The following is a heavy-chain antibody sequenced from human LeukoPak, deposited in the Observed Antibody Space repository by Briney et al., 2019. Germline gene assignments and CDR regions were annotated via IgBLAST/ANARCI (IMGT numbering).Heavy chain of an antibody. CDR1: TFTFSTYS. J-gene: IGHJ6*02. V-gene: IGHV3-64*01. D-gene: IGHD4-17*01. CDR2: ISNNGDRT. CDR3: VRDGDVSPIRPRHYGMDV. Sequence: AGGSLRLSCAASTFTFSTYSMNWVRQAPGKGLEDVSAISNNGDRTYYANSVKGRFTISRDNSKKMLYLQMGSLRVEDMAVYYCVRDGDVSPIRPRHYGMDVWGQGTTVTVSS.